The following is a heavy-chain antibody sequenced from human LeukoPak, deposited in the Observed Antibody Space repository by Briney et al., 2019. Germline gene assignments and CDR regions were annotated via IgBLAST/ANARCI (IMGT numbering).Heavy chain of an antibody. J-gene: IGHJ4*02. CDR3: ARVWVGATKAGYGY. Sequence: ASVTVSCKASGYTFTSYYIHWVRQAPGQGLEWMGIISTSGGNTGYAQKFQGRIIMTRDTSTSTVYLDLSSLRSDDTAVYYCARVWVGATKAGYGYWGQGTLVTVSS. CDR1: GYTFTSYY. D-gene: IGHD1-26*01. V-gene: IGHV1-46*01. CDR2: ISTSGGNT.